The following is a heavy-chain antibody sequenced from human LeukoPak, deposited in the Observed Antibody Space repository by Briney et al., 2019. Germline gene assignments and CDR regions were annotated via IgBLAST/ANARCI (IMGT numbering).Heavy chain of an antibody. CDR3: ARVGYCSGGSCYRAPLGY. Sequence: GASVKVSCKASGSTFTGYYMHWVREAPGQGLEWMGWINPNSGGTNYAQKFQGRVTMTRDTSISTAYMELSRLRSDDTAVYYCARVGYCSGGSCYRAPLGYWGQGTLVTVSS. D-gene: IGHD2-15*01. V-gene: IGHV1-2*02. CDR1: GSTFTGYY. J-gene: IGHJ4*02. CDR2: INPNSGGT.